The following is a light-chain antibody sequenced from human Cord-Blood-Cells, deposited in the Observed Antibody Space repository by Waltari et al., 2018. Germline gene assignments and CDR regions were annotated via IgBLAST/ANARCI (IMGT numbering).Light chain of an antibody. Sequence: QSALTQPASVSGSPGQSITISCTGTSSDVGSYNLVSWYQQHPGKAPKLMIYEGSKRPSGVSNSFSVSKSGNTASLTISGLQAEDEADYYCCSYAGSVVFGGGTKLTVL. CDR2: EGS. J-gene: IGLJ2*01. CDR3: CSYAGSVV. CDR1: SSDVGSYNL. V-gene: IGLV2-23*01.